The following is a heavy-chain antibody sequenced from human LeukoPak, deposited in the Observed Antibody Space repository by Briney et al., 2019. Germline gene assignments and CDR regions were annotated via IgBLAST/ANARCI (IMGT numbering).Heavy chain of an antibody. V-gene: IGHV4-59*01. CDR3: ARIRRDGYNYSDY. D-gene: IGHD5-24*01. Sequence: SETLSLTCTVSGGSISSYYWSWIRQPPGKGLEWIGYIYYSGSTNYNPSLKSRVTISVDTSKNQFSLKLSSVTAADTAVYYCARIRRDGYNYSDYWGQGTLVTVSS. CDR2: IYYSGST. CDR1: GGSISSYY. J-gene: IGHJ4*02.